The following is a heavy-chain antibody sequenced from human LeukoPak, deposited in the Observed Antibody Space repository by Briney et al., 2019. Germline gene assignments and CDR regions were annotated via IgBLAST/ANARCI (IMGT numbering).Heavy chain of an antibody. J-gene: IGHJ4*02. CDR3: ARLLQLWTHYYFDY. Sequence: ASVKVSCKTSGHTFTNYGINWVRQAPGQGLEWMGWINPNSGGTNYAQKFQGRVTMTRDTSISTAYMELSRLRSDDTAVYYCARLLQLWTHYYFDYWGQGTLVTVSS. CDR2: INPNSGGT. V-gene: IGHV1-2*02. D-gene: IGHD5-18*01. CDR1: GHTFTNYG.